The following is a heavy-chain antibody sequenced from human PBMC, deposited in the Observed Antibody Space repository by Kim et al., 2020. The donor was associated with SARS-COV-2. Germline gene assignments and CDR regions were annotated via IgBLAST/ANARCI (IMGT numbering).Heavy chain of an antibody. CDR2: IHYSGTT. V-gene: IGHV4-39*01. D-gene: IGHD3-10*01. Sequence: SETLSLTCSVSGGYVSSTTYYWGWVRQSPEKGLEWIGNIHYSGTTHVNPSLSGRVTLSVDTSKNQFSLRLTSVTAADSAIYYCARPGAGTGRHPRMGSFDVWGRGAMVAVSS. J-gene: IGHJ3*01. CDR3: ARPGAGTGRHPRMGSFDV. CDR1: GGYVSSTTYY.